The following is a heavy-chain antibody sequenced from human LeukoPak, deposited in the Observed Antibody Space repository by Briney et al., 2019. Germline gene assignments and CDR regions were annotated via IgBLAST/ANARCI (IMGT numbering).Heavy chain of an antibody. CDR1: GFTFSSYG. V-gene: IGHV3-30*02. CDR2: IRYDGSNK. J-gene: IGHJ3*02. Sequence: GGSLRLSCAASGFTFSSYGMHWVRQAPGKGLEWVAFIRYDGSNKYYADSVKGRFTISRDNSKNTLYLQMNSLRAEDTAVYYCATTGGTAAGALDAFDIWGQGTMVTVSS. D-gene: IGHD2-2*01. CDR3: ATTGGTAAGALDAFDI.